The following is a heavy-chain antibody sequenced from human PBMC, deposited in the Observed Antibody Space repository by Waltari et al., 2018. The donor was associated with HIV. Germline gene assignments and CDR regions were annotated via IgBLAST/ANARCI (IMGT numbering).Heavy chain of an antibody. Sequence: EVQLVESGGGLVQPGGSLRLSCAASGFTFSSYSMNWVRQALGKGLEWVSYISSSSSTIYYADSVKGRFTISRDNAKNSLYLQMNSLRAEDTAVYYCAREVRRQGYGLRHFDYWGQGTLVTVSS. CDR3: AREVRRQGYGLRHFDY. D-gene: IGHD5-18*01. CDR2: ISSSSSTI. V-gene: IGHV3-48*01. CDR1: GFTFSSYS. J-gene: IGHJ4*02.